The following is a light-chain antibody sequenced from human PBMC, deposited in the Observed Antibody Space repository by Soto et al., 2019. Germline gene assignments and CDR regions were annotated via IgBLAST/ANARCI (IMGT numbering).Light chain of an antibody. J-gene: IGKJ5*01. CDR2: DAS. CDR3: QQRSNWPPPT. CDR1: QSVSSY. V-gene: IGKV3-11*01. Sequence: EIVLTQSPATLSLSPGERATLSCRASQSVSSYLAWYQQKPGQAPRLLIYDASNRATAIPARFSGSGSGTDFTLTISSLEPEDLAVYYCQQRSNWPPPTFGQGTRLVIK.